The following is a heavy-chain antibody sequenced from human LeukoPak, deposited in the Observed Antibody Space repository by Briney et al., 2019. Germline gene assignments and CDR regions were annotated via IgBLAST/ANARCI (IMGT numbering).Heavy chain of an antibody. CDR2: INHSGST. J-gene: IGHJ5*02. CDR3: ASRRRGYNWFDP. V-gene: IGHV4-34*01. Sequence: SETLSLTCTVSGDSISSYYWSWIRQPPGKGLEWIGEINHSGSTNYNPSLKSRVTISVDTSKNRFSLKLSSVTAADTAVYYCASRRRGYNWFDPWGQGTLVTVSS. D-gene: IGHD3-10*01. CDR1: GDSISSYY.